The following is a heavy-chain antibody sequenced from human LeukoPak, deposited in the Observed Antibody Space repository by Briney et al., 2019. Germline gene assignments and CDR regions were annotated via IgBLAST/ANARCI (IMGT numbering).Heavy chain of an antibody. D-gene: IGHD3-22*01. J-gene: IGHJ4*02. CDR3: ARDSSGPAF. CDR1: GFSVSNSY. CDR2: IYSGGGT. Sequence: GGSLKLSCAASGFSVSNSYMSWVRQAPGKGLDWVSVIYSGGGTFHSDSVKGRFTVSGGYSKNTLYLQMNNLRADDTAVYYCARDSSGPAFWGQGTLVTVSS. V-gene: IGHV3-53*01.